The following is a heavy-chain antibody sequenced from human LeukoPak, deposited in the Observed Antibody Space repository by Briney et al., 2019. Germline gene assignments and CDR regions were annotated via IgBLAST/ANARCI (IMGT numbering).Heavy chain of an antibody. CDR2: ISTSSRST. CDR3: ARSAVRGVACDY. V-gene: IGHV3-48*01. CDR1: GFTFSGFS. J-gene: IGHJ4*02. D-gene: IGHD3-10*01. Sequence: GGSLRLSCTASGFTFSGFSMQWVRQAPGKGLEGLSYISTSSRSTYYADSVKGRFTISRDNAKNTLFLDMHSLRPGDSAVYYCARSAVRGVACDYWGQGTLLTVSS.